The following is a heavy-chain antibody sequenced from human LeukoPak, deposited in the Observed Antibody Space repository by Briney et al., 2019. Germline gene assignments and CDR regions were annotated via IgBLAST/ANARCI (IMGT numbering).Heavy chain of an antibody. CDR2: ISYSGST. D-gene: IGHD6-13*01. V-gene: IGHV4-39*01. CDR3: ARHKYSSSWSTFDY. CDR1: GGSISSSTYS. Sequence: SETLSLTCTVSGGSISSSTYSLGWIRQPPGKGLEWIGSISYSGSTYDNPSLKSRVTISIDTSKNQFSLKLNSVTAADTALYYCARHKYSSSWSTFDYWGQGTLVTVSS. J-gene: IGHJ4*02.